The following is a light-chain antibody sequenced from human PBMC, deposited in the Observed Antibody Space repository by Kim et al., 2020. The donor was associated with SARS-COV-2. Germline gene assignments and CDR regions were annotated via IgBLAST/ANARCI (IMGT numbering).Light chain of an antibody. Sequence: SASRGERVTITCQASQDISNYITWHQQNPGKAPKVLIYDASTLETGVPSMFSGGGSETDFTFTISSLQPEYVETYYCKQYDNLPLTFGGGTKLEI. V-gene: IGKV1-33*01. J-gene: IGKJ4*01. CDR1: QDISNY. CDR2: DAS. CDR3: KQYDNLPLT.